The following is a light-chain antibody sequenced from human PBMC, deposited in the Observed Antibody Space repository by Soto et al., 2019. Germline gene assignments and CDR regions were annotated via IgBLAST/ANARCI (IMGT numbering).Light chain of an antibody. V-gene: IGKV4-1*01. Sequence: DIVMTQSPDSLAVSLGERATINCKSSQSVLYSSNNKNYLAWYQQKPGQPPNLLLYWASTRESGVPDRFSGSGSGPDFTLTISSLQAEDVAVYYCQQYYSTPVTFGPGTKVDIK. CDR2: WAS. CDR3: QQYYSTPVT. CDR1: QSVLYSSNNKNY. J-gene: IGKJ3*01.